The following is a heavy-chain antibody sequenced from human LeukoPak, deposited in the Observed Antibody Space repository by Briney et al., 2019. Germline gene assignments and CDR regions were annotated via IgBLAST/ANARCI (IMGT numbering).Heavy chain of an antibody. CDR2: ISGGGGST. D-gene: IGHD3-3*01. J-gene: IGHJ1*01. CDR1: GFTFSSYA. CDR3: AKRGADDFWSGYYQRAHFQH. Sequence: AGGSLRRYGAASGFTFSSYAMSWVRQAPGKGLGWVSAISGGGGSTYYADSVKGRFTISRDNSKNTLYLQMNSLRAEDTAVYYCAKRGADDFWSGYYQRAHFQHWGQGTLVTVSS. V-gene: IGHV3-23*01.